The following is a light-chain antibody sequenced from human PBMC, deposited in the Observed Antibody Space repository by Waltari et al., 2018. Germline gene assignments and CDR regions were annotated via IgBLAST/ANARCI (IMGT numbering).Light chain of an antibody. CDR1: QSVGSSS. CDR2: RAS. CDR3: QQHGTLPAT. Sequence: DIVLTPSPGTASLSPGARVTLSCRASQSVGSSSLAWYQQKPGQAPRLVIYRASRRATGIPDRFSGSGSGTDFSLTISRLEPEDFAVYYCQQHGTLPATFGQGTKVEIK. J-gene: IGKJ1*01. V-gene: IGKV3-20*01.